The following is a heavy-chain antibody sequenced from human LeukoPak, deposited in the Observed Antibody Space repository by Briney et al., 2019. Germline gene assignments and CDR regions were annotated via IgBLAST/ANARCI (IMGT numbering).Heavy chain of an antibody. Sequence: SVKVSCKASGGTFISYAISWVRQAPGQGLEWMGGIIPIFGTANYAQKFQGRVTITTDESTSTAYMELSSLRSEDTAVYYCARDPLTGIAVAGTQGNFQHWGQGTLVTVFS. D-gene: IGHD6-19*01. CDR2: IIPIFGTA. CDR3: ARDPLTGIAVAGTQGNFQH. V-gene: IGHV1-69*05. J-gene: IGHJ1*01. CDR1: GGTFISYA.